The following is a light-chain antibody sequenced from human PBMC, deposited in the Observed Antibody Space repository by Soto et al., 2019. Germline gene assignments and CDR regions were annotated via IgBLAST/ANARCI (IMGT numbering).Light chain of an antibody. J-gene: IGLJ1*01. V-gene: IGLV2-14*01. CDR1: SGDVGAFNY. Sequence: QSALTQPASVSASLGQSITISCTGTSGDVGAFNYVSWYKQHPGRAPNLLIYEVTNRPSGVSNRFSGSKSGNTASLTISGLQADDEADYFCTSFTMSDSFVFGTGTKLTVL. CDR3: TSFTMSDSFV. CDR2: EVT.